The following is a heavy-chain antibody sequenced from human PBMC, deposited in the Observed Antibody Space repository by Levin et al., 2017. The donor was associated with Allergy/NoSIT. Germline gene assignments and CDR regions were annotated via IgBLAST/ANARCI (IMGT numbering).Heavy chain of an antibody. V-gene: IGHV4-59*01. Sequence: PSETLSLTCTVSGGSISSYYWSWIRQPPGRGLEWIGYIYYSGSTKYNPSLKSRVTISVDTSKNQFSLKLSSVTAADTAVYYCARGGVSGIPVYGMDVWGQGTTVTVSS. J-gene: IGHJ6*02. CDR2: IYYSGST. D-gene: IGHD1-20*01. CDR3: ARGGVSGIPVYGMDV. CDR1: GGSISSYY.